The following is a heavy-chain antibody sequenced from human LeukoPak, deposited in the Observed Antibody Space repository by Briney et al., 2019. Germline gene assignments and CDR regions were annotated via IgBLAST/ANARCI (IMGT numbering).Heavy chain of an antibody. CDR1: GYTFTSYD. D-gene: IGHD1-26*01. CDR3: ARGRDSGSYYVPFDY. CDR2: IIPIFGTA. J-gene: IGHJ4*02. V-gene: IGHV1-69*13. Sequence: ASVKVSCKASGYTFTSYDINWVRQAPGQGLEWMGGIIPIFGTANYAQKFQGRVTITADESTNTAYMELSSLRSEDTAVYYCARGRDSGSYYVPFDYWGQGTLVTVSS.